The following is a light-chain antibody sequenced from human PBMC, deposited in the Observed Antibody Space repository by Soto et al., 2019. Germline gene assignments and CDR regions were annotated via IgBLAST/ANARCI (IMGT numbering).Light chain of an antibody. CDR2: DVR. CDR3: SSYTSISTRI. J-gene: IGLJ1*01. Sequence: QSALTQPASVSGSPGQSITISCTGTSSDVGGYNYVSWYQQQPGKAPKLMIYDVRNRPSGVSNRFSGSKSGNTASLTISGLQAEDEADYYCSSYTSISTRIFGTGTKLTVL. V-gene: IGLV2-14*01. CDR1: SSDVGGYNY.